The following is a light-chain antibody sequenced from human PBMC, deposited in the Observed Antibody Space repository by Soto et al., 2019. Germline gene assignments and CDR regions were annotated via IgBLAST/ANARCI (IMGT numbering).Light chain of an antibody. CDR1: QSVNNY. CDR2: DAS. V-gene: IGKV3-11*01. J-gene: IGKJ2*01. Sequence: EIVLTQSPATLPLSPGERATLSCRASQSVNNYLAWYQQKPGLAPRLLIYDASNRATGIPARFSGSGSGTDFTLTISSLEPEDFAVSYCQERSNWPLYTFGQGTKLEIK. CDR3: QERSNWPLYT.